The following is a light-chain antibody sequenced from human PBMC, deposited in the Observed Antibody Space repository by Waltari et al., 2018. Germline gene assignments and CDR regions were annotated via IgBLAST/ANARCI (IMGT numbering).Light chain of an antibody. V-gene: IGLV2-23*02. CDR2: EVS. CDR1: SSDIGSYDL. CDR3: CSYGGTTNWM. Sequence: QSDLTQPASVSGSPGQSITISCTGTSSDIGSYDLVSWYLLLPGKAPKLLISEVSQRPSGVSTRFSGSKSGNTASLTISGLQAEDEADYYCCSYGGTTNWMFGGGTRLTV. J-gene: IGLJ3*02.